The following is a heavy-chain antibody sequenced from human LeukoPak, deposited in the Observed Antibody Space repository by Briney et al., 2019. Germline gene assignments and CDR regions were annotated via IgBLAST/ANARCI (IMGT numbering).Heavy chain of an antibody. CDR3: MSDLDN. J-gene: IGHJ4*02. CDR2: IKTKGEGGTV. V-gene: IGHV3-15*01. Sequence: GGSLRLTCVGSGFTFSRYWMSWVRQAPGKGLEWVGRIKTKGEGGTVDYAAPVKGRFTISRDDSKNTLYLQMNSLKTEDTAIYYCMSDLDNWGQGTLVTVSS. CDR1: GFTFSRYW.